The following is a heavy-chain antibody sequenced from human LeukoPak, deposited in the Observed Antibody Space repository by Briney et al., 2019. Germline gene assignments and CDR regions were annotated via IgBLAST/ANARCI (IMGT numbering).Heavy chain of an antibody. CDR2: ITWDGVST. V-gene: IGHV3-43*01. D-gene: IGHD1-26*01. CDR3: AREVRGSPDAFDI. CDR1: GFIFEHYT. Sequence: GGSLRLSCAASGFIFEHYTMNWVRQAPGKSPEWVSLITWDGVSTNYADSVKGRFTISRDNSKNSLYLQMNSLRAEDTAVYYCAREVRGSPDAFDIWGQGTMVTVSS. J-gene: IGHJ3*02.